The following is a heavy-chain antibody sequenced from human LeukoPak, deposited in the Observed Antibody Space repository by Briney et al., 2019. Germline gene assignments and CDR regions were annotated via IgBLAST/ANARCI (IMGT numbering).Heavy chain of an antibody. D-gene: IGHD1-26*01. J-gene: IGHJ3*02. V-gene: IGHV1-18*01. CDR2: ISAYNGNT. CDR3: AREVGASATDAFDI. Sequence: ASVKVSCKASGYIFTNYGINWVRQAPGQGLEWMGWISAYNGNTKYTQKLQDRVTMTTDTSTSTAYMELKTLRSEDTAVYYCAREVGASATDAFDIWGQGTMVTVSS. CDR1: GYIFTNYG.